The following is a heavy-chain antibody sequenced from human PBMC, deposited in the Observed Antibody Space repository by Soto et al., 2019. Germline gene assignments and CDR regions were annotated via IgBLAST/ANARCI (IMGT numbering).Heavy chain of an antibody. CDR3: ATVRDFWSGYYFVGWFDP. J-gene: IGHJ5*02. CDR2: FDPEDGET. V-gene: IGHV1-24*01. CDR1: GYTLTELS. D-gene: IGHD3-3*01. Sequence: ASVKVSCKVSGYTLTELSMHWVRQAPGKGLEWMGGFDPEDGETIYAQKFQGRVTMTEDTPTDTAYMELSSLRSEDTAVYYCATVRDFWSGYYFVGWFDPWGQGTLVTVSS.